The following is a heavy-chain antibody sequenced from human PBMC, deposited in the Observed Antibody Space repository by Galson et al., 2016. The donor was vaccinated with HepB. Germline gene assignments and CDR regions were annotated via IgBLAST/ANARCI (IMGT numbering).Heavy chain of an antibody. V-gene: IGHV4-34*01. CDR3: ARDVWGYCTSTTCYGNHGMDV. CDR1: GGSLSDDY. J-gene: IGHJ6*02. CDR2: INHSGSS. Sequence: ETLSLTCAVYGGSLSDDYWSWIRQPPGKGLEWIGEINHSGSSNYNPSLRSRVTVSLDTSKNQFSLKGNSVTAADTAVYYCARDVWGYCTSTTCYGNHGMDVWDQGTTVTVSS. D-gene: IGHD2-2*01.